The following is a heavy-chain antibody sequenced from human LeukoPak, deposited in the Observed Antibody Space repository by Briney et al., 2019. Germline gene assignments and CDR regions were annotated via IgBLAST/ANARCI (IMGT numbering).Heavy chain of an antibody. CDR1: GGSFSGYY. CDR3: ALSGIAAAGTFFDY. V-gene: IGHV4-34*01. D-gene: IGHD6-13*01. J-gene: IGHJ4*02. Sequence: PSETLSLTCALYGGSFSGYYWSWIGQPPGKGLEWIGEINHSGSTNYNPSLKSRVTISVDTSKNQFSLKLSSVTAADTAVYYCALSGIAAAGTFFDYWGQGTLVTVSS. CDR2: INHSGST.